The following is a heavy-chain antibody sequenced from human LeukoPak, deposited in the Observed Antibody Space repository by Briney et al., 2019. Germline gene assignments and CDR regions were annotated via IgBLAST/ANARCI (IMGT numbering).Heavy chain of an antibody. CDR2: INPNSGGT. J-gene: IGHJ3*02. Sequence: GASVKVSCKASGYTFTGYYMHWVRQAPGQGLEWMGWINPNSGGTNYAQKFQGRVTMTRDTSISTAYMELSRLRSDDTAVYYCARDRAPFWSGYYSAFDIWGQGTIVTVSS. V-gene: IGHV1-2*02. CDR1: GYTFTGYY. D-gene: IGHD3-3*01. CDR3: ARDRAPFWSGYYSAFDI.